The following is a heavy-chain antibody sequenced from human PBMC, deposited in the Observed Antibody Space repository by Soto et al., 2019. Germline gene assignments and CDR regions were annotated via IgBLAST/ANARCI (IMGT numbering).Heavy chain of an antibody. CDR1: GFSLSTSGVG. CDR3: AHSRAQRGYSYRSDY. CDR2: IYWDDDK. Sequence: QITLKESGPTLVKPTQTLTLTCTFSGFSLSTSGVGVGWIRQPPGKALEWLALIYWDDDKRYSPSLKSRLTIXXDXSXTQVVLTLTNMDPVDTATYYCAHSRAQRGYSYRSDYWGQGTLVTVSS. D-gene: IGHD5-18*01. J-gene: IGHJ4*02. V-gene: IGHV2-5*02.